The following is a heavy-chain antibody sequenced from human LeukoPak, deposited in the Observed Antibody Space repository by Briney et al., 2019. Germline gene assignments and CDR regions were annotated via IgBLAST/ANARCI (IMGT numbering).Heavy chain of an antibody. CDR1: GFTFSSYE. D-gene: IGHD1-7*01. CDR2: ISTSGSTI. J-gene: IGHJ6*03. V-gene: IGHV3-48*03. CDR3: ARGGTRTYYYYMDV. Sequence: GGSLRLSCAASGFTFSSYEMNWVRQAPGKGLEWVSYISTSGSTIYYADSVKGRFTISRDNAKNSLYLQMNSLRGEDTALYYCARGGTRTYYYYMDVWGKGTTVTVSS.